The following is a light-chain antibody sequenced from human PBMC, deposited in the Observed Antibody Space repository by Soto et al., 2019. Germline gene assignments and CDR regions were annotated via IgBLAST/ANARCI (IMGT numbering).Light chain of an antibody. V-gene: IGKV3-11*01. J-gene: IGKJ1*01. CDR3: LQRMNWPWT. Sequence: IVLTQSPAILSLSPGERVTLSCRASQSVGSLLAWYQQKPGQAPRLLIYDTSNRATGIPPRFSGSGSGTDFTLTISSLVPEDFAVYYCLQRMNWPWTFGQGTKVEIK. CDR2: DTS. CDR1: QSVGSL.